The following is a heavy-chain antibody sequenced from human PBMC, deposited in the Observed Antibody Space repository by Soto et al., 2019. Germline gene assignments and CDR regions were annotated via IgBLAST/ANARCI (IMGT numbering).Heavy chain of an antibody. CDR3: ARSVGGSNVNFDY. J-gene: IGHJ4*02. Sequence: QVQLVQSGAEVRTPGASVKVPCKASGYTFTSYDINWVRQATGQGPEWMGWMNPDSGNTGYVQKFQGRVTMTRNTAISTAYMELSSLRSEDTAVYYCARSVGGSNVNFDYWGQGTLVTVSS. CDR1: GYTFTSYD. CDR2: MNPDSGNT. D-gene: IGHD3-10*01. V-gene: IGHV1-8*01.